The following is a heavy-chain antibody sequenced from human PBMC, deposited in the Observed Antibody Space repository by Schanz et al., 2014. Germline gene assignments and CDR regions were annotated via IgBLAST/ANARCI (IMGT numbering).Heavy chain of an antibody. D-gene: IGHD3-22*01. V-gene: IGHV3-33*06. CDR3: AKGDTSGYYPHFDQ. Sequence: QAHLVESGGGVVQPGGSLRLSCLTSGFTLTSYGMHWVRQAPGKGLEWVAIIWHDGSKTFYTDSVKGRFTISRDNPRNTVFLQMNSLRAEDTALYYCAKGDTSGYYPHFDQWGQGTLVTVSS. CDR1: GFTLTSYG. CDR2: IWHDGSKT. J-gene: IGHJ4*02.